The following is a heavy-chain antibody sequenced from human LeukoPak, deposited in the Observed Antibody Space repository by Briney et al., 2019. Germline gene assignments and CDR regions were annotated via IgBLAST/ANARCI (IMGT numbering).Heavy chain of an antibody. CDR3: AKVLVPAAPNYYYGMDV. D-gene: IGHD2-2*01. J-gene: IGHJ6*02. CDR2: ISGSGGST. Sequence: GGSLRLSCAASGFTFSSYAMSWVRQAPGKGLEWVSAISGSGGSTYYADSVKSRFTISRDNSKNTLYLQMNSLRAEDTAVYYCAKVLVPAAPNYYYGMDVWGQGTTVTVSS. CDR1: GFTFSSYA. V-gene: IGHV3-23*01.